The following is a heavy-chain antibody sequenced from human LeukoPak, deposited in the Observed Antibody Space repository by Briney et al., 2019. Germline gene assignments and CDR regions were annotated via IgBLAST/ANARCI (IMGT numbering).Heavy chain of an antibody. CDR1: GFTFSSYW. J-gene: IGHJ4*02. CDR2: IKQDGSEK. CDR3: ARDRNYGDYDV. D-gene: IGHD4-17*01. Sequence: GGSLRLSCAASGFTFSSYWMSWVRQAPGKGLEWVANIKQDGSEKYYVDSVKGRFTISRDNAKNSLYLQMNSLRAEDTAVCYCARDRNYGDYDVWGQGTLVTVSS. V-gene: IGHV3-7*01.